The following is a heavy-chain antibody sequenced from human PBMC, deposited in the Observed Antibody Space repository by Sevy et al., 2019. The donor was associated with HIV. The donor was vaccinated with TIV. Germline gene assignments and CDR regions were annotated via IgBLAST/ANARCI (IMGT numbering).Heavy chain of an antibody. D-gene: IGHD3-9*01. J-gene: IGHJ2*01. CDR1: GFTFSSYA. Sequence: GGSLRLSCAASGFTFSSYAMSXXXXXPGKGLEWVXAISGSGGSTYYADSVKGRFTISRDNSKNTLYLQMNSLRAEDTAVYYCAKDRYDILTGQDWYFDLWGRGTLVTVSS. V-gene: IGHV3-23*01. CDR3: AKDRYDILTGQDWYFDL. CDR2: ISGSGGST.